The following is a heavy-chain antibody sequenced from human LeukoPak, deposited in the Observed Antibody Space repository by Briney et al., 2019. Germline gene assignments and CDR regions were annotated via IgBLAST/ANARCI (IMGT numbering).Heavy chain of an antibody. V-gene: IGHV3-30-3*01. CDR3: ARGPTPIIVVVGGRFDP. J-gene: IGHJ5*02. CDR1: GFTFSSYA. CDR2: ISYDGSNK. Sequence: GRSLRLSCAASGFTFSSYAMHWVRQAPGKGLEWVAVISYDGSNKYYADSVKGRFTTSRDNSKNTLYLQMNSLRAEDTAVYYCARGPTPIIVVVGGRFDPWGQGTLVTVSS. D-gene: IGHD2-2*01.